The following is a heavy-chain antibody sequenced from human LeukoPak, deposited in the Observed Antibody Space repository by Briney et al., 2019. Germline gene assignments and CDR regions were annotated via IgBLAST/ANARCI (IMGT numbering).Heavy chain of an antibody. CDR3: ARVGSSIGVATIENWFDP. D-gene: IGHD5-12*01. J-gene: IGHJ5*02. V-gene: IGHV4-31*03. CDR2: IYYSGST. CDR1: GGTISSGGYY. Sequence: TSETLSLTCTVSGGTISSGGYYWSWIRQHPGKGLEWIGYIYYSGSTYYNPSLKSRVTISVDKSKNQFSLKLSSVTAADTAVYYCARVGSSIGVATIENWFDPWGQGTLVTVSS.